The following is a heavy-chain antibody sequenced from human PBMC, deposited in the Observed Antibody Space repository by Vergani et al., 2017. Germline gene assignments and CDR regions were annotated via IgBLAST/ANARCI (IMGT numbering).Heavy chain of an antibody. D-gene: IGHD6-13*01. Sequence: EVQLVESGGGLIQPGGSLRLSCAASGFTVSSNYMSWVRQAPGKGLEWVSVIYSGGSTYYADHVKGRFTISRDNSKNTLYLQMNSLRAEDTAVYYFAREMGIAAAGTSLFDYWGQGTLVTVSS. J-gene: IGHJ4*02. CDR3: AREMGIAAAGTSLFDY. V-gene: IGHV3-53*01. CDR2: IYSGGST. CDR1: GFTVSSNY.